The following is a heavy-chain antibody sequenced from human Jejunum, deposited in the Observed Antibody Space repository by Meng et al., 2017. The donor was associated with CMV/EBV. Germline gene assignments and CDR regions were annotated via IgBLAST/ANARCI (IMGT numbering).Heavy chain of an antibody. D-gene: IGHD6-19*01. Sequence: SISSSRHHWGWLRQPPGKGLEWIGNIYDSGSAYYNPSLKSRVSISKDTSKNQFSLRLGSVTAADTAVYYCARVRVHSSGWRPFDYWGRGTLVTVSS. CDR2: IYDSGSA. CDR3: ARVRVHSSGWRPFDY. J-gene: IGHJ4*02. CDR1: SISSSRHH. V-gene: IGHV4-39*07.